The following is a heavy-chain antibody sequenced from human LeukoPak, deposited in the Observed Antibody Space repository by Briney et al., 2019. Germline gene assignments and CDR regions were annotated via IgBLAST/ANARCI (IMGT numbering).Heavy chain of an antibody. J-gene: IGHJ4*02. CDR3: ARDQGGSYYFDY. CDR1: GGSVSSNSAA. Sequence: SQTLSLTCDISGGSVSSNSAAWNWIRQSPSRGLEWLGRTYYRSKWYNDYAASVKSRISINPGTSKTQFSLHLNSVTPEDTAVYYCARDQGGSYYFDYWGQGTLVTVSS. V-gene: IGHV6-1*01. D-gene: IGHD1-26*01. CDR2: TYYRSKWYN.